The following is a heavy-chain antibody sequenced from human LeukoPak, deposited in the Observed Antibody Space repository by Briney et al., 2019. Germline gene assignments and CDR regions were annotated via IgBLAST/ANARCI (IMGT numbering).Heavy chain of an antibody. Sequence: GGSLRLSCAASGFTFSSFGMHWVRQAPGKGLEWVAIIWYDASNKYYADSVKGRFTISRDNSKNTLYLQMNSLRDDDTAVYYCVRGVGVSRFNYLDSWGQGTLVIVSS. D-gene: IGHD6-13*01. CDR1: GFTFSSFG. J-gene: IGHJ4*02. CDR2: IWYDASNK. V-gene: IGHV3-33*01. CDR3: VRGVGVSRFNYLDS.